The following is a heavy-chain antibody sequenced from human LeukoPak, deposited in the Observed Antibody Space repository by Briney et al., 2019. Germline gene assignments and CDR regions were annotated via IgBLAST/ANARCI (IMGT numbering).Heavy chain of an antibody. Sequence: GGSLRLSCAASGFTFSSFWMFWVRQAPGKGLVWLSRINVDGTNTGYADSVKGRFTISRDNSKNTLYLQMNSLRAEDTAVYYCVNRAAGIDYWGQGTLVTVSS. V-gene: IGHV3-74*01. D-gene: IGHD6-13*01. CDR2: INVDGTNT. CDR1: GFTFSSFW. J-gene: IGHJ4*02. CDR3: VNRAAGIDY.